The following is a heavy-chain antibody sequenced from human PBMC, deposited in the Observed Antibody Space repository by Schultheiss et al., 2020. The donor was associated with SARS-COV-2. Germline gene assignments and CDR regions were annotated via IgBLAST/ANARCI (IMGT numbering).Heavy chain of an antibody. CDR3: ARGPTIEALVAVPLDQ. CDR2: INTYNGDA. Sequence: ASVKVSCKASGFSLSWYGITWVRQAPGQGLEWMGWINTYNGDANHAQRVQGRLSMTTDTSTNTAYMELTSLRSDDTAVYYCARGPTIEALVAVPLDQWGQGTLVTVSS. V-gene: IGHV1-18*01. CDR1: GFSLSWYG. J-gene: IGHJ4*02. D-gene: IGHD2-21*01.